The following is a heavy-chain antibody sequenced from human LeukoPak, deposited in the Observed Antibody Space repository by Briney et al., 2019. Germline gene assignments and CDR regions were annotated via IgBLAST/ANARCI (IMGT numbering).Heavy chain of an antibody. CDR1: GGSFSGYY. D-gene: IGHD3-3*01. V-gene: IGHV4-34*01. CDR2: IHYKGAT. J-gene: IGHJ2*01. Sequence: SETLSLTCAVSGGSFSGYYWSWIRQSPGKGLEWIAEIHYKGATSHKPSLESRVTISGDTSKNQISLKVTSVTAPDTAVYYCARGILGSFYFDVWGRGTLVTVSS. CDR3: ARGILGSFYFDV.